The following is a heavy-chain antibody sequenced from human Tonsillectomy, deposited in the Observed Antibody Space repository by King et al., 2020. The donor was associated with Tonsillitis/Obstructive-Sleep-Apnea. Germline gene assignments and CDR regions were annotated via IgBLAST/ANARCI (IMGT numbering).Heavy chain of an antibody. V-gene: IGHV3-64D*06. CDR3: VRPGYCGSINCYGNYFDS. CDR1: GFTFSTYA. J-gene: IGHJ4*02. CDR2: IISNGGIT. Sequence: VQLVESGGGLVQPGGSLRLSCSASGFTFSTYAMHWVRQAPGKGLEYVSSIISNGGITYYAESVKGRFTISRDNSKNTLFLQMSSLRPEDTAVYYCVRPGYCGSINCYGNYFDSWGQGSLVTVSS. D-gene: IGHD2-2*01.